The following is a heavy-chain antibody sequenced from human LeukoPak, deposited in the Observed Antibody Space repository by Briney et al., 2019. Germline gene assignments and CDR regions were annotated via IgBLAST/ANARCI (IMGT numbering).Heavy chain of an antibody. Sequence: SVKVSCKASGGTFSSYAISWVRQAPGQGLEWMGRIIPILGIANYAQKFQGRVTITADKSTSTAYMELSSLRSEDTAVYYCARDYGWDTAMAKNWGQGTLATVSS. J-gene: IGHJ4*02. CDR2: IIPILGIA. CDR3: ARDYGWDTAMAKN. V-gene: IGHV1-69*04. CDR1: GGTFSSYA. D-gene: IGHD5-18*01.